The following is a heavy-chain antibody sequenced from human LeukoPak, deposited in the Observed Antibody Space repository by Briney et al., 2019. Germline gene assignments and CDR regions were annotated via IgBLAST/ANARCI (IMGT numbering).Heavy chain of an antibody. CDR1: GYTFTTYG. CDR2: ISAYNGHT. CDR3: VRDGHRLYDYYYYYMDV. V-gene: IGHV1-18*01. D-gene: IGHD2-2*02. Sequence: GASVKVSCKASGYTFTTYGISWVRPAPGQGLEWMGWISAYNGHTNYAQKLQGRVTMTTDASTTTAYMELRSLRSDDTAVYYCVRDGHRLYDYYYYYMDVWGKGTTVTVSS. J-gene: IGHJ6*03.